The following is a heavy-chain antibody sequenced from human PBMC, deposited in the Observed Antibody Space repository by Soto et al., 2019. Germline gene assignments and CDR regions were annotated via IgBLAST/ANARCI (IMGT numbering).Heavy chain of an antibody. V-gene: IGHV3-23*01. CDR2: ISDAAGSA. J-gene: IGHJ3*01. CDR1: GFTFSSYA. D-gene: IGHD4-17*01. Sequence: PGGSLILSCVASGFTFSSYAMSWVRQVPGKGLEWVSTISDAAGSAYYVDSVKGRFTISRDNSKKTLYLQMNSLRAEDSAVYYCARPYGGKIGDAPDLWGPGTMVTVSS. CDR3: ARPYGGKIGDAPDL.